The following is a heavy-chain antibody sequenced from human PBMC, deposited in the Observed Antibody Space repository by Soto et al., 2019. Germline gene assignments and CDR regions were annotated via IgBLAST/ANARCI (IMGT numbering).Heavy chain of an antibody. Sequence: PSETLSLTCTVSGGSISSSSYYWGWIRQPPGKGLEWIGSIYYSGSTYYNPSLKSRVTISVDTSKNQFSLKLSSVTAADTAVYYCARQGEIAAEYYYYGIDVWGQGTTVTVSS. CDR3: ARQGEIAAEYYYYGIDV. J-gene: IGHJ6*02. CDR2: IYYSGST. CDR1: GGSISSSSYY. D-gene: IGHD6-6*01. V-gene: IGHV4-39*01.